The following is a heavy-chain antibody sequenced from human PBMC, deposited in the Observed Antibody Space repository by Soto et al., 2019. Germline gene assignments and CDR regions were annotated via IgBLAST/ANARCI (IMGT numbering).Heavy chain of an antibody. D-gene: IGHD1-26*01. Sequence: QVQLVESGGGVVQPGRSLRLSCAASGFTFSSYGMHWVRQAPGKGLEWVAVIWYDGSNKYYADSVKGRFTISRDNSKNALYLQMHSLRAEDTAVYYCARGDGRYSAEYFQRWGQGTLVTVSS. V-gene: IGHV3-33*01. CDR1: GFTFSSYG. CDR3: ARGDGRYSAEYFQR. J-gene: IGHJ1*01. CDR2: IWYDGSNK.